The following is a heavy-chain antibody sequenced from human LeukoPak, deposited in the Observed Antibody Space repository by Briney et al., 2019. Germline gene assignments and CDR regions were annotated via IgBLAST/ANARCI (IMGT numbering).Heavy chain of an antibody. CDR2: INPDGSST. Sequence: GGSLRLPCAASGFTFSSYWMHWVRQAPGKGLVWVSRINPDGSSTSYADSVKGRFTISRDNAKNSLYLQMNGLRAEDTAVYYCARGKGYSGYALFDYWGQGTLVTVSS. CDR1: GFTFSSYW. V-gene: IGHV3-74*01. J-gene: IGHJ4*02. CDR3: ARGKGYSGYALFDY. D-gene: IGHD5-12*01.